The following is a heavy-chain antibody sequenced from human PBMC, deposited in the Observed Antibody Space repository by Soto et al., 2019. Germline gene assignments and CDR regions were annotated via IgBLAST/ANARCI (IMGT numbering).Heavy chain of an antibody. D-gene: IGHD6-19*01. CDR1: GGSISSNYW. J-gene: IGHJ4*02. Sequence: QVQLQESGPELVKPSGTLSLTCAVSGGSISSNYWWSWVRQSPGKGLEWIGEIYHSGGTNYNPSLKSRVTISVDKSKNQFSLKLNSVTAADTAVYYCARDRSSGDTIDYWGQGTLVTVSS. CDR3: ARDRSSGDTIDY. V-gene: IGHV4-4*02. CDR2: IYHSGGT.